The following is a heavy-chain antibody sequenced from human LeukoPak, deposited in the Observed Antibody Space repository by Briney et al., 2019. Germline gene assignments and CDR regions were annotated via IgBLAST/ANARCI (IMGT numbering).Heavy chain of an antibody. CDR3: ARDLFYFDRSGYYAMDV. V-gene: IGHV3-69-1*01. CDR2: ITSSSAI. D-gene: IGHD3-22*01. Sequence: GGSLRLSCAASGFTFSGYSMNWVRQAPGKGLEWVSYITSSSAIYYADSVKGRFTISRDNAKNSLSLQMSSLRAEDTAVYYCARDLFYFDRSGYYAMDVWGQGTTVTVSS. CDR1: GFTFSGYS. J-gene: IGHJ6*02.